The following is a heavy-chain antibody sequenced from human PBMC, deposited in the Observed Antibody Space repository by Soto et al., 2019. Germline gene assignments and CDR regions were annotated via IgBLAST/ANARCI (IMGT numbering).Heavy chain of an antibody. CDR3: ARVLPGYSGFEDYFDY. J-gene: IGHJ4*02. V-gene: IGHV3-74*01. Sequence: GSLRLSCAASGFTFSSYWMHWVRQAPGKGPVWVSHINIDGTGTTYADSVKGRFTVSRDNAKNSLYLQMNSLRAGDTAVYYCARVLPGYSGFEDYFDYWGQGALVTVSS. CDR1: GFTFSSYW. D-gene: IGHD5-12*01. CDR2: INIDGTGT.